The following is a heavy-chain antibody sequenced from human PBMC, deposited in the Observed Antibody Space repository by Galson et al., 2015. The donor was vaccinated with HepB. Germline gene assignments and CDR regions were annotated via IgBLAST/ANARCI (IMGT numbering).Heavy chain of an antibody. V-gene: IGHV3-9*01. Sequence: SLRLSCAASGFTFDDYAMHWVRHAPGKGLEGVSGISWNSGSIGYADSVKGRFTISRDNTKNSLYLQMNSLRAEDTALYYCAKDMGTGAGTPTLFDYWGQGTLVTVSS. CDR2: ISWNSGSI. D-gene: IGHD1-1*01. CDR3: AKDMGTGAGTPTLFDY. J-gene: IGHJ4*02. CDR1: GFTFDDYA.